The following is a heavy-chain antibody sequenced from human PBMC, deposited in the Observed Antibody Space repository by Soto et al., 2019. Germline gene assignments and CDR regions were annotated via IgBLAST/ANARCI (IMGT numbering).Heavy chain of an antibody. CDR2: MGTAGDT. D-gene: IGHD5-12*01. V-gene: IGHV3-13*01. Sequence: PGGSLRLSCAASGFTFSSYAMHWVRQPTGKGLEWVSGMGTAGDTYYPGSVKGRFTISRENAKNSLNLQMNSLRAGDAAVYYCARVSGGYSGYDWAFDFWGQGTLVTVSS. J-gene: IGHJ4*02. CDR3: ARVSGGYSGYDWAFDF. CDR1: GFTFSSYA.